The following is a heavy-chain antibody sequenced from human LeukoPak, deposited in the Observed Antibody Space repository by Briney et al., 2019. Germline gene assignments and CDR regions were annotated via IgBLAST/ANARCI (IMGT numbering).Heavy chain of an antibody. CDR3: ASGTAANYYGSGSSHYYAMDV. J-gene: IGHJ6*02. CDR2: ISSSTSTI. CDR1: GFTLSSYS. Sequence: PGGSLRLSCAASGFTLSSYSMNWLRQAPGKGLEWVSYISSSTSTIYYADSVKGRFTSSRDNAKNSLYLQMNSLRAEDTAVYYCASGTAANYYGSGSSHYYAMDVWGQGTTVTVSS. D-gene: IGHD3-10*01. V-gene: IGHV3-48*04.